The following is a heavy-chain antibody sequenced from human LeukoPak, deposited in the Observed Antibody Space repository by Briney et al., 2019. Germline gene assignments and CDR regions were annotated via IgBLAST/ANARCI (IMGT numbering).Heavy chain of an antibody. D-gene: IGHD1/OR15-1a*01. CDR2: IYYSGST. V-gene: IGHV4-31*03. J-gene: IGHJ4*02. CDR3: ARHADWNTDFDY. Sequence: SQTLSLTCTVSGGSISSGGYYWSWIRQHPGKGLEWIGYIYYSGSTYYNPSLKSRVTISVDTSKNQFSLKLSSVTAADTAVYYCARHADWNTDFDYWGQGTLVTVSS. CDR1: GGSISSGGYY.